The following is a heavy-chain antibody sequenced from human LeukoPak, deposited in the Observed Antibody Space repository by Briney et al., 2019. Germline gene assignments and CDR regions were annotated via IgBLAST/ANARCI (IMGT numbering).Heavy chain of an antibody. CDR1: GYSFNSYW. CDR3: ARRAGQQLSRPIDY. V-gene: IGHV5-51*01. Sequence: GESLKISCKGSGYSFNSYWIGWVRQMPGKGLKWMGIIYPGDSDARYSPSFQGQVTISADKSISTAYLQWSSRKASDTAMYYCARRAGQQLSRPIDYWGQGTLVTVSS. D-gene: IGHD6-13*01. CDR2: IYPGDSDA. J-gene: IGHJ4*02.